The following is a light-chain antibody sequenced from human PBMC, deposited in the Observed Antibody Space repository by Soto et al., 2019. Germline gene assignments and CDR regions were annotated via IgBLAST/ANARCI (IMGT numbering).Light chain of an antibody. CDR3: QHYNSYGT. CDR1: QSISSW. V-gene: IGKV1-5*01. Sequence: DIQMTQSPSTLSASVGDRVTITCRASQSISSWLAWYQQKPGKAPNLLIYDASSLETGVPSRFSGSGSGTEFTLTIRSLKPDDFATYYCQHYNSYGTFGQGTKLDIK. CDR2: DAS. J-gene: IGKJ1*01.